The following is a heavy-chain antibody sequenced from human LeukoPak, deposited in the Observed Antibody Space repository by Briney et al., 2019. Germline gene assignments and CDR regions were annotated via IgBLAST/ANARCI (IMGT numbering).Heavy chain of an antibody. D-gene: IGHD6-19*01. V-gene: IGHV4-38-2*01. CDR2: IYHSGST. CDR3: ARANSSGRRCFDY. J-gene: IGHJ4*02. CDR1: GYSISSGYY. Sequence: PSETLSLTCAVSGYSISSGYYWGWIRQPPGKGLEWIGSIYHSGSTYYNPSLKSRVTISVDTSKNQFSLKLSSVTAADTAVYYCARANSSGRRCFDYWGQGTLVTVSS.